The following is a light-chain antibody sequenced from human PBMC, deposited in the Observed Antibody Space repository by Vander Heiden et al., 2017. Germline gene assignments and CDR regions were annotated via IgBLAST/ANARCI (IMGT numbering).Light chain of an antibody. CDR3: QQSYSTPHT. V-gene: IGKV1-39*01. J-gene: IGKJ2*01. CDR2: AAS. Sequence: IPMTQSPSSSAAAVGDRVTITWRARQIISSYLNWYQKKPGKAPKLLIYAASSLQSGVPSRCSGSGSGTDFTPTISRLQPEDFATYYCQQSYSTPHTFGQGTKVEIK. CDR1: QIISSY.